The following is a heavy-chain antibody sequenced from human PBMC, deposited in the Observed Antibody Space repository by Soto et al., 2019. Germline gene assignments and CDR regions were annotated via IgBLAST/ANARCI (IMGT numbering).Heavy chain of an antibody. CDR2: VSHDGRNT. V-gene: IGHV3-30*18. Sequence: VQLVESGGGVVQPGRSLRLSCAASGFTFSDYAMHWVRQAPGKGLEWVAVVSHDGRNTHYVDSVKGRFTISRDSSKNTVSLEMTSLRAEDTDVYYCAKGGRQWLVTSDFNYWGQGALVTVSS. CDR1: GFTFSDYA. J-gene: IGHJ4*02. D-gene: IGHD6-19*01. CDR3: AKGGRQWLVTSDFNY.